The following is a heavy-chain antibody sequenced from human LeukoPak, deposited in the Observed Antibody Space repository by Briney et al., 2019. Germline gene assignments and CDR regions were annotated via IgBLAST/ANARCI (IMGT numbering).Heavy chain of an antibody. CDR1: GGSISSQY. V-gene: IGHV4-59*11. Sequence: SETLSLTCTVSGGSISSQYWIWIRKPPGEGLEWIGYIYDSGSTNYNPSLKSRVTISVDTSKNKFSLKLSSVTAADSAVYYCARRGRAGGYYDYWGQGTLVTVSS. CDR2: IYDSGST. J-gene: IGHJ4*02. CDR3: ARRGRAGGYYDY. D-gene: IGHD3-22*01.